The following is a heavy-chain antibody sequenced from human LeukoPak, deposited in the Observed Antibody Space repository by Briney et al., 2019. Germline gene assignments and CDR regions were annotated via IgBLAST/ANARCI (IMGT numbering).Heavy chain of an antibody. J-gene: IGHJ4*02. CDR3: ARDAWFGAGRTLAD. Sequence: SETLSLTCTVSGGSISSSSYYWGWIRQPPGKGLEWIGSIYYSGSTYYTPSLKSRVSIYVDTSKHHLSLRLRSVTAADPGVCYCARDAWFGAGRTLADWGQGTLVTVSS. CDR1: GGSISSSSYY. CDR2: IYYSGST. V-gene: IGHV4-39*02. D-gene: IGHD3-10*01.